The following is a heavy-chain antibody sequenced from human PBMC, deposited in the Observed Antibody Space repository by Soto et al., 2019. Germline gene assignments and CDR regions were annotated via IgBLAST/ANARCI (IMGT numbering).Heavy chain of an antibody. D-gene: IGHD2-15*01. V-gene: IGHV4-31*03. CDR3: ARIPIVVVIAATLAFDI. J-gene: IGHJ3*02. CDR1: GGSISSGGYY. Sequence: SETLSLTCTVSGGSISSGGYYWSWIRQHPGKGLEWIGYIYYSGSTYYNPSLKSRVTISVDTSKNQFSLKLSSVTAADTAVYYCARIPIVVVIAATLAFDIWGQGTMVTGSS. CDR2: IYYSGST.